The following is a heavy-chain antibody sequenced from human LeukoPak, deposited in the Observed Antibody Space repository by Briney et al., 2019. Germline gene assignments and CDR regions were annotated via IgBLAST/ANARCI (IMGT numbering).Heavy chain of an antibody. J-gene: IGHJ6*04. CDR1: GFTFSSYW. CDR2: INTDGSST. V-gene: IGHV3-74*01. CDR3: ARDWWVPVSGDV. D-gene: IGHD2-15*01. Sequence: TGGSLRLSCAASGFTFSSYWMHWVRQAPGKGLVWVSRINTDGSSTSYADSVKGRSTISTDNAKNTLYLQMNSLRAEDTAVYYCARDWWVPVSGDVWGKGTTVTVSS.